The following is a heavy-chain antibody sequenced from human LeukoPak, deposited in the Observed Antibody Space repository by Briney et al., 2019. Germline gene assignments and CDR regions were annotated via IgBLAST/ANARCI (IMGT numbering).Heavy chain of an antibody. D-gene: IGHD1-26*01. CDR2: ISSNGGST. CDR1: GFTFSSYD. V-gene: IGHV3-64*01. CDR3: ARQYSGSYSPYYFDY. J-gene: IGHJ4*02. Sequence: TGGSLRLSCAASGFTFSSYDMHWVRQAPGKGLEYVSAISSNGGSTYYANSVEGRFTISRDNSKNTLYLQMGSLRAEDMAVYYCARQYSGSYSPYYFDYWGQGTLVTVSS.